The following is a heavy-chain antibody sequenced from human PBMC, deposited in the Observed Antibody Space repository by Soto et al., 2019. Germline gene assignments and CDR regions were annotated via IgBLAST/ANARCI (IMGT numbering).Heavy chain of an antibody. Sequence: GGSLRLSCAASGFTFSSYSMNWVRQAPGKGLEWVSSISSSSSYIYYADSVKGRFTISRDKAKNSLYLQMNSLRAEDTAVYYCARDRASWYYDSSDRSAFDSFDIWGQGTMVTVSS. V-gene: IGHV3-21*01. J-gene: IGHJ3*02. CDR1: GFTFSSYS. CDR3: ARDRASWYYDSSDRSAFDSFDI. D-gene: IGHD3-22*01. CDR2: ISSSSSYI.